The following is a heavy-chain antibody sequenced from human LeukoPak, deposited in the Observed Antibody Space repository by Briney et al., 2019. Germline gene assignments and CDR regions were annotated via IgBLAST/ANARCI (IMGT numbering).Heavy chain of an antibody. CDR2: IHYSGST. D-gene: IGHD2-15*01. Sequence: SGTLSLTCTVSGGSVNSGDYYWSWIRQLPGKGLEWIAYIHYSGSTYSNPSLKSRLTVSVDTSKNQLSLKLSSVTAADTAMYFCARDGCSGSSCLSNWFDPWGQGTLVTVSS. V-gene: IGHV4-31*03. CDR1: GGSVNSGDYY. CDR3: ARDGCSGSSCLSNWFDP. J-gene: IGHJ5*02.